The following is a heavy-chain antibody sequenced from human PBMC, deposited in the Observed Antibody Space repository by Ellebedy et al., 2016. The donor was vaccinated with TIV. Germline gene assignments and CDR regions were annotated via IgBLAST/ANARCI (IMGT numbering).Heavy chain of an antibody. D-gene: IGHD3/OR15-3a*01. J-gene: IGHJ4*02. CDR1: GFSVSTNY. V-gene: IGHV3-66*01. CDR2: SYSGAVT. Sequence: PGGSLRLSCVASGFSVSTNYMSWVRQAPGKGLEWVSASYSGAVTYYTDFVTGRFTFSIDTSKNTLSFQMNNLSTEDTAVDYCAKGTFGRGRSGSLDSWGQGTLVTVSS. CDR3: AKGTFGRGRSGSLDS.